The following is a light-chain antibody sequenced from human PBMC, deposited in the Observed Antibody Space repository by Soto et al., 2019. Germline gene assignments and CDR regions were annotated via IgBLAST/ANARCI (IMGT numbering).Light chain of an antibody. CDR1: SGHSSYA. CDR3: QTWGTGPWV. CDR2: LNSDGSH. J-gene: IGLJ3*02. V-gene: IGLV4-69*01. Sequence: QLVLTQSPSASASLGASVKLTCTLSSGHSSYAIAWHQQQPEKGPRYLMKLNSDGSHSKGDGIHDRFSGSSSGAERYLTISSLQSEDEADYYCQTWGTGPWVFGGGTKLTVL.